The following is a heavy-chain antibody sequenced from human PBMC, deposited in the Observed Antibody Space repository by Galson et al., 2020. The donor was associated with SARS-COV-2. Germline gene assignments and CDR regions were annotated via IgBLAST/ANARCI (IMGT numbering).Heavy chain of an antibody. CDR2: IRSKANSYAT. Sequence: PGGSLRLSCAASGFTFSGSAMHWVRQASGKGLEWVGRIRSKANSYATAYAASVKGRFTISRDDSKNTAYLQMNSLKTEDTAVYYCTSHTIFGVVYYGMDVWGQGTTVTVSS. CDR1: GFTFSGSA. CDR3: TSHTIFGVVYYGMDV. D-gene: IGHD3-3*01. J-gene: IGHJ6*02. V-gene: IGHV3-73*01.